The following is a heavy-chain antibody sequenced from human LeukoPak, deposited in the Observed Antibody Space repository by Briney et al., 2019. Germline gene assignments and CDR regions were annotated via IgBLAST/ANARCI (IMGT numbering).Heavy chain of an antibody. CDR2: FDPEDGET. D-gene: IGHD3-16*02. J-gene: IGHJ4*02. CDR3: ATSKGMITFGGVIV. CDR1: GYTLSDLS. V-gene: IGHV1-24*01. Sequence: ASEKVSCKVSGYTLSDLSMHWVRQAPGKGLEWMGGFDPEDGETIYAQKFRGRVTMTEGTSTDTAYMELSSLRSEDTAVYYCATSKGMITFGGVIVWGQGTLVTVSS.